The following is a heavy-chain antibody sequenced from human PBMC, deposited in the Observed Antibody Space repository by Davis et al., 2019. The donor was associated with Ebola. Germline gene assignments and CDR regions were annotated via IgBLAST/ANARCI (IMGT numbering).Heavy chain of an antibody. Sequence: PGGSLRLSCAASGFTFSSYSMNWVRQAPGKGLEWVSSISSSSSYIYYADSVKGRFTISRDNAKNSLYLQMNSLRAEDTAVYYCARDESNDILTGFIPFDYWGQGTLVTVSS. CDR1: GFTFSSYS. J-gene: IGHJ4*02. V-gene: IGHV3-21*01. CDR3: ARDESNDILTGFIPFDY. D-gene: IGHD3-9*01. CDR2: ISSSSSYI.